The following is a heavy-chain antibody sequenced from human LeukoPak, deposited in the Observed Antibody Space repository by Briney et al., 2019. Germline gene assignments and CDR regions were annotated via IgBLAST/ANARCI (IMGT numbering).Heavy chain of an antibody. Sequence: PGGSLRLSCVASGFTFSGYPMHWVRQTPGKGLDWVAIISDDGGRKFYADSVEGRFTISRDNSRNTLFLQMNSLRAEGTALYYCVRGVYNNGNMNDYWGQGTLVTVSS. J-gene: IGHJ4*02. D-gene: IGHD5/OR15-5a*01. CDR2: ISDDGGRK. V-gene: IGHV3-30*04. CDR1: GFTFSGYP. CDR3: VRGVYNNGNMNDY.